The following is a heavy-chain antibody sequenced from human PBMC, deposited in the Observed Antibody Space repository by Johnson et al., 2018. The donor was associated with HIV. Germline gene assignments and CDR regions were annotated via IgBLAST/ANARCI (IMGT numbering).Heavy chain of an antibody. CDR2: IRYDGSEK. J-gene: IGHJ3*02. CDR1: RFTFSSYG. CDR3: AKDSSSRMGFPGFDI. V-gene: IGHV3-30*02. D-gene: IGHD2-2*01. Sequence: VQLVESGGGVVQPGGSLRLSCAASRFTFSSYGMHWVRQAPGKGLEWVTFIRYDGSEKYFADSVKGRFTISRDNSKNTLYLQMSSLRLEDTALYYCAKDSSSRMGFPGFDIWGQGTMVTVSS.